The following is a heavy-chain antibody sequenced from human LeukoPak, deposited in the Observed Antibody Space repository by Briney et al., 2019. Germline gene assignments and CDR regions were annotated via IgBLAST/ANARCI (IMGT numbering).Heavy chain of an antibody. V-gene: IGHV3-23*01. CDR1: GFTFNSYA. J-gene: IGHJ4*02. D-gene: IGHD2-2*02. CDR3: ARGMTIPDY. Sequence: GGSLRLSCAASGFTFNSYAMSWVRQAPGKGLEWVSSISASGGYTYYADSVKGRFTISRDNSKNTVFLQMNGLRAEDTAVYYCARGMTIPDYWGQGTLVTVSS. CDR2: ISASGGYT.